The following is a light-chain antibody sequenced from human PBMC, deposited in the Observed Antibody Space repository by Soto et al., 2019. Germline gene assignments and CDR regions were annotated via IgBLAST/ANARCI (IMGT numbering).Light chain of an antibody. Sequence: EIVLTQSPGTLSLSPGERATLSCRASQSVSSSHLAWYQQKPGQAPRLLIYSASSRATGIPDRFSGSGSGTDFTLTISSLEPEDCAIYYCQQRQYWPPITFGQGTRLEIK. CDR2: SAS. CDR3: QQRQYWPPIT. J-gene: IGKJ5*01. V-gene: IGKV3D-20*02. CDR1: QSVSSSH.